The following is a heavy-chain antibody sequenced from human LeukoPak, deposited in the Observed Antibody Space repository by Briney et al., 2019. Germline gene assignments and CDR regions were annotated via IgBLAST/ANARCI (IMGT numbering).Heavy chain of an antibody. CDR3: AREAPGLPASGPEYFHH. J-gene: IGHJ1*01. V-gene: IGHV4-39*07. Sequence: SETLSLTCTVSGGSISSSSYYWAWIRQPPGKGLEWIVGIFYNGATYYNPSLKSRLTVSVDTSKNQFSLKLSSVTAADTAMYYCAREAPGLPASGPEYFHHWGQGTLVTVSS. D-gene: IGHD2-2*01. CDR1: GGSISSSSYY. CDR2: IFYNGAT.